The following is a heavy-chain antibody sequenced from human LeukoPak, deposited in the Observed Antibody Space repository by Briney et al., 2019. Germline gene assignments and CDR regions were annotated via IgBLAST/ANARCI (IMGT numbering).Heavy chain of an antibody. J-gene: IGHJ4*02. Sequence: GGSLRLSCAASRFTFSNYGMHWVRQAPGRGLEWVAVISYDGSNKYYADSVKGRFTISRDNSKNTLYLQMNSLRGEDTAVYYCAKDPPSPDPYSNYLFDYWGQGTLVTVSS. CDR3: AKDPPSPDPYSNYLFDY. D-gene: IGHD4-11*01. CDR1: RFTFSNYG. CDR2: ISYDGSNK. V-gene: IGHV3-30*18.